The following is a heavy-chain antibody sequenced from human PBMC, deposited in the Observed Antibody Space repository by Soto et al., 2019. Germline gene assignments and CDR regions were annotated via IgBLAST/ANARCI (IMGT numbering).Heavy chain of an antibody. V-gene: IGHV4-59*08. CDR3: ARLGAYYQSLDP. Sequence: QVQLQESGPGLVKPSETLSLTCTVSGGSFSPNYWSWIRQSPGKGLEWIGYIYYAGTTSYNPNLKSRATISLETSKSQFSLRLTSVTAADTAVYYCARLGAYYQSLDPWGPGTLVTVSS. CDR1: GGSFSPNY. D-gene: IGHD2-21*01. CDR2: IYYAGTT. J-gene: IGHJ5*02.